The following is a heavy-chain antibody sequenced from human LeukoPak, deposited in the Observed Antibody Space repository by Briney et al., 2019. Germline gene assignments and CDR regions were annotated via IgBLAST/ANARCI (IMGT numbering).Heavy chain of an antibody. CDR2: INQDATEK. CDR3: AGGALDY. J-gene: IGHJ4*02. Sequence: PGGSLRLSCAASGFTFSHYWMSWVRQAPRKGVEWMAIINQDATEKHYADSVKGRFTISRDNTKYSLYLQMNSLRAEDTAVYYCAGGALDYWGQGTLVAVSS. V-gene: IGHV3-7*04. CDR1: GFTFSHYW.